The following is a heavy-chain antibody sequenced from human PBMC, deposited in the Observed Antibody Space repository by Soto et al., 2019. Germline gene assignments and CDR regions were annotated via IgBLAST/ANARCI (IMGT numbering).Heavy chain of an antibody. Sequence: KHSETLSLTCAVSGYSISSGYYWGWIRQLPGKGLEWIGSIYHSGSTYYNPSLKSRVTISVDTSKNQFSLKLSSVTAADTAVYYCARWDYYYGMDVWGQGTTVTVSS. V-gene: IGHV4-38-2*01. CDR2: IYHSGST. CDR3: ARWDYYYGMDV. CDR1: GYSISSGYY. J-gene: IGHJ6*02.